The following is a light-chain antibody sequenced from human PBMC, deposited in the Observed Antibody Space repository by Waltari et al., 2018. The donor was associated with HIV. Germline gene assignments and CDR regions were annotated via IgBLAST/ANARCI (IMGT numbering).Light chain of an antibody. CDR2: HVD. J-gene: IGLJ2*01. Sequence: SAVTQPASASGLPGQSITISCSGDDSDFGIYNFLSWYQQFPGEPPKLILYHVDSRASGISHRFSGSKSANTASLTISALRAEDEGHDYCASFLGDNTIVFGGGTKVTVL. CDR1: DSDFGIYNF. CDR3: ASFLGDNTIV. V-gene: IGLV2-14*03.